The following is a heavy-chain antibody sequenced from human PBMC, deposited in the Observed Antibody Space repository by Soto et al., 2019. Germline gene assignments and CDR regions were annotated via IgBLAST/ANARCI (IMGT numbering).Heavy chain of an antibody. V-gene: IGHV1-69*06. D-gene: IGHD2-21*02. J-gene: IGHJ6*02. Sequence: QVQLVQSGAEVKKPGSSVKVSCKASGGTFSSYAISWVRQAPGQGLEWMGGIIPIFGTANYAQKFQGRVTITADKSTSTAYMELSSLRSEDTAVYYLARSDLATAYCGCDCSPLFGDYYYGMDVWGQGTTVTVSS. CDR3: ARSDLATAYCGCDCSPLFGDYYYGMDV. CDR2: IIPIFGTA. CDR1: GGTFSSYA.